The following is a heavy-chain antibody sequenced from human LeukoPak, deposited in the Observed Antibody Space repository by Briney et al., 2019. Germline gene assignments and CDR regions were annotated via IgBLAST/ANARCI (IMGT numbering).Heavy chain of an antibody. CDR3: ARHVQECYCSGGSCCDWYFDL. CDR2: IYHSGST. Sequence: SGTLSLTCAVSGGSISSSNWWSWVRQPPGKGLEWIGEIYHSGSTNYNPSLKSRVTISVDTSKNQFSLKLSSVTAADTAVYYCARHVQECYCSGGSCCDWYFDLWGRGTLVTVSS. V-gene: IGHV4-4*02. CDR1: GGSISSSNW. D-gene: IGHD2-15*01. J-gene: IGHJ2*01.